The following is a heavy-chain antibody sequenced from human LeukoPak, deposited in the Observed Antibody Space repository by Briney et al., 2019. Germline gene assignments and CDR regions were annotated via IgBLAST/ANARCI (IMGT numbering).Heavy chain of an antibody. CDR2: ISSGSRII. Sequence: GESLKISCAASGFTFSTYNMNWVRQAPGKGLEWVSFISSGSRIIYYADSVKGRFTVSRDNAKNSLYLQMNSLRDEDTAVYYCARNPAGIGDYWGQGILVTVSS. CDR1: GFTFSTYN. CDR3: ARNPAGIGDY. J-gene: IGHJ4*02. V-gene: IGHV3-48*02. D-gene: IGHD1-26*01.